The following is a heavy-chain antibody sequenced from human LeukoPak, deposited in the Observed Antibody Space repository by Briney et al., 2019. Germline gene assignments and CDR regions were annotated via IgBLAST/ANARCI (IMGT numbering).Heavy chain of an antibody. J-gene: IGHJ4*02. D-gene: IGHD5-18*01. CDR2: INHSGST. CDR3: ARLSWIQLWSIDY. CDR1: GGSFSGYY. V-gene: IGHV4-34*01. Sequence: KASETLSLTCAVYGGSFSGYYWSWIRQPPGKGLEWIGEINHSGSTNYNPSLESRVTISVDTSKNQFSLKLSSVTAADTAVYYCARLSWIQLWSIDYWGQGTLVTVSS.